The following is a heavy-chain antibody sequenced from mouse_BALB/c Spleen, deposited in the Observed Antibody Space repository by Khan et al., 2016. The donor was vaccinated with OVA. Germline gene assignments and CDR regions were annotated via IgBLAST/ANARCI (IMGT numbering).Heavy chain of an antibody. V-gene: IGHV1S132*01. CDR1: GYTFTSYW. CDR3: ASEEALYYFDY. Sequence: VQLQESGAELVRPGTSVRLSCKTSGYTFTSYWIHWVKQRSGQGLEWIARIYPGTDNTYYTEKFKEKATLTEDKSSSTAYLQLSSLKSGDTAVFFCASEEALYYFDYWGQGTTLTVSS. CDR2: IYPGTDNT. D-gene: IGHD3-2*02. J-gene: IGHJ2*01.